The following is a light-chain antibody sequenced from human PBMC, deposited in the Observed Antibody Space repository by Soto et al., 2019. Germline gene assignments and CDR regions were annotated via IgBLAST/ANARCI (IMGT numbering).Light chain of an antibody. J-gene: IGKJ4*01. V-gene: IGKV1-33*01. CDR1: HDISNY. CDR2: DAS. Sequence: DIQMTQSPSSLSVSVGDRATIPCQASHDISNYLNWYQQKPGKAPKLLIYDASNLETGVPSRFSGSGSGTDFTFTISSLQPEDIATYYCQQYDNLPLTFGGGTKVDIK. CDR3: QQYDNLPLT.